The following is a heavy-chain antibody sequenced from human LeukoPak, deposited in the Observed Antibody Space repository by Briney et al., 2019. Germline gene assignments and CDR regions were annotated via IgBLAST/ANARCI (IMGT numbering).Heavy chain of an antibody. Sequence: SVKVSCKASGGTFSSYAISWVRQAPGQGLEWMGGIIPIFGTANYAQKCQGRVTITADESTSTAYMELSSLRSEDTAVYYCARAYYYDSSGYYTPLRDWGQGTLVTVSS. CDR2: IIPIFGTA. V-gene: IGHV1-69*01. CDR3: ARAYYYDSSGYYTPLRD. D-gene: IGHD3-22*01. J-gene: IGHJ4*02. CDR1: GGTFSSYA.